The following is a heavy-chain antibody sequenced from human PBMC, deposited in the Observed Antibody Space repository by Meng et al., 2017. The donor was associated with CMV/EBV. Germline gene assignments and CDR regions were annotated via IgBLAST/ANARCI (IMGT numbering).Heavy chain of an antibody. J-gene: IGHJ4*02. Sequence: QITLKESGPTLVKPTQTLTLTCIFSGFSIMTSGVGVCWIRQPPGKALEWLALIYWDDDKRYSPSLKSRLTITKDTSKNQVVLTMTNMDPVDTATYYCAHRLHGSGSYYPYYFDYWGQGTLVTVSS. V-gene: IGHV2-5*02. D-gene: IGHD3-10*01. CDR3: AHRLHGSGSYYPYYFDY. CDR2: IYWDDDK. CDR1: GFSIMTSGVG.